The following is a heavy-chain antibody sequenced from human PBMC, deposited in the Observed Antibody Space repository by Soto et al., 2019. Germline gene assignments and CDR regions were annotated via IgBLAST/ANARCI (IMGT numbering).Heavy chain of an antibody. CDR2: ISANNGNT. CDR3: ARDGYFDH. J-gene: IGHJ4*02. V-gene: IGHV1-18*01. CDR1: GYTFTSYG. Sequence: QVQLVQSGAEVKKPGDSVRVSFKASGYTFTSYGIGWVRQAPGQGLEWMGWISANNGNTKYAQKVQGRVTMTTDASTSTAYMELRSLRSDDAAVYYCARDGYFDHWGQGTLVTGSS.